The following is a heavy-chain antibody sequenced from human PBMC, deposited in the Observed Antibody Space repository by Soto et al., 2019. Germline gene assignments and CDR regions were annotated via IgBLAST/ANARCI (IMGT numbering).Heavy chain of an antibody. Sequence: ASLKVSCKASGYTFTGYYMHWVRQAPGQGLEWMGWINPNSGGTNYAQKFQGWVTMTRDTSISTAYMELSRLRSDDTAVYYCAREPTVTTSYYYYGMDVWGQGTTVNVS. CDR2: INPNSGGT. V-gene: IGHV1-2*04. D-gene: IGHD4-17*01. CDR1: GYTFTGYY. CDR3: AREPTVTTSYYYYGMDV. J-gene: IGHJ6*02.